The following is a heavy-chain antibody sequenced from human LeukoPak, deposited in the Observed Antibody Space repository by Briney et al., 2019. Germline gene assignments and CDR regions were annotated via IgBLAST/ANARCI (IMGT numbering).Heavy chain of an antibody. J-gene: IGHJ4*02. CDR2: IYYSGST. V-gene: IGHV4-39*07. D-gene: IGHD3-22*01. CDR1: GGSISSSSYY. Sequence: PSEPLSLTCTVSGGSISSSSYYWGWIRQPPGKGLEWIGSIYYSGSTYYNPSLKSRVTISVDTSKNQFSLKLSSVTAADTAVYYCARGIFYYDSSGYSNFDYWGQGTLVTVSS. CDR3: ARGIFYYDSSGYSNFDY.